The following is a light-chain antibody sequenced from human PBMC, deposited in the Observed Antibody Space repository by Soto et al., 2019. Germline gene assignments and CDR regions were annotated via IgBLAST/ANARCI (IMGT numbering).Light chain of an antibody. CDR3: QQFNTGPHT. CDR2: VAY. J-gene: IGKJ5*01. V-gene: IGKV3-15*01. CDR1: QPVSSY. Sequence: VLTQCPASVSLSPGRRSTLSGSARQPVSSYLAWYQQKPGQGPRLLIYVAYYRANGIPARFSVSGSGTEYTLTISNLQAEDFAVYYCQQFNTGPHTFGQRTRLEI.